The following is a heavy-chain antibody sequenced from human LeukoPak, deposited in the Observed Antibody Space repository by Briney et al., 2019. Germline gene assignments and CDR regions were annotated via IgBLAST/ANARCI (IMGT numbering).Heavy chain of an antibody. D-gene: IGHD1-26*01. Sequence: GGSLRLSCVASGFTFGDYGMSWVRQAPGKGLEWVSAINWNGDSTRYADSLKGRFTVSRDNAKNALYLHMNSLRAEDTALYYCKASGLKTANSTRVGDFYYYYMDVWGKWTTVTVSS. CDR2: INWNGDST. CDR3: KASGLKTANSTRVGDFYYYYMDV. V-gene: IGHV3-20*04. J-gene: IGHJ6*03. CDR1: GFTFGDYG.